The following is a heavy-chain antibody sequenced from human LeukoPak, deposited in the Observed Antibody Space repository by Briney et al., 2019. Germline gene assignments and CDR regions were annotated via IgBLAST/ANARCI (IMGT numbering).Heavy chain of an antibody. Sequence: ASVKVSCKASVYTFTSYGISWVRQAPGQGLEWMGWISAYNGNTNNAQKLQGRVTMTTDTSTSTPYMELRSLRSDDTAVYYCAREAVVRYPDYWGQGTLVTVSS. V-gene: IGHV1-18*01. CDR3: AREAVVRYPDY. J-gene: IGHJ4*02. D-gene: IGHD3-9*01. CDR1: VYTFTSYG. CDR2: ISAYNGNT.